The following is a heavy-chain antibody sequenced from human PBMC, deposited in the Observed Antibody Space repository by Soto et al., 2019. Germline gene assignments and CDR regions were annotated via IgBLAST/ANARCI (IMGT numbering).Heavy chain of an antibody. Sequence: QVHLVQSGAEVKKPGASVKVSCKGSGYAFTTYGITWVRQAPGQGLEWMGWISAHNGNTNYAQKLQGRVTVTRDTSTSPAYMELRRLRSDDTAVYYGARGRYGDYWGQGALVTVSS. CDR3: ARGRYGDY. V-gene: IGHV1-18*01. CDR2: ISAHNGNT. J-gene: IGHJ4*02. D-gene: IGHD1-1*01. CDR1: GYAFTTYG.